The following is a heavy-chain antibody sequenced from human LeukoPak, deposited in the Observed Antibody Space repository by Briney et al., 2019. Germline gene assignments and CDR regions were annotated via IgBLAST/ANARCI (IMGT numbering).Heavy chain of an antibody. V-gene: IGHV4-34*01. Sequence: ASETLSLTCAVYGGSFSGYYWSWISQPPGKGLEWIGEINHSGSTNYNPSLKSRVTISVDTSKNQFSLKLSSVTAADTAVYYCARGRGIAARPGLFDYWGQGTLVTVSS. CDR2: INHSGST. CDR1: GGSFSGYY. J-gene: IGHJ4*02. CDR3: ARGRGIAARPGLFDY. D-gene: IGHD6-6*01.